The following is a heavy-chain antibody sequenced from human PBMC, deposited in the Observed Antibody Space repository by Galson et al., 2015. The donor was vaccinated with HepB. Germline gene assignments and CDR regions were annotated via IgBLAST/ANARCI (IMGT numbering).Heavy chain of an antibody. CDR1: GGTFSSYT. CDR3: ARDLITFGGVIPSNWFDP. Sequence: SVKVSCKASGGTFSSYTISWVRQAPGQGLEWMGRIIPILGIANYAQKFQGRVTITADKSTSTAYMEPSSLRSEDTAVYYCARDLITFGGVIPSNWFDPWGQGTLVTVSS. D-gene: IGHD3-16*02. J-gene: IGHJ5*02. CDR2: IIPILGIA. V-gene: IGHV1-69*04.